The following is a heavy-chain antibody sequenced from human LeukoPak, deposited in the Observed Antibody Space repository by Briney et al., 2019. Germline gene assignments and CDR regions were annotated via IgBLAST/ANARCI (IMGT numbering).Heavy chain of an antibody. CDR2: ISAYNGDT. CDR3: AKDARLRYSSSWYEGIFQP. V-gene: IGHV1-18*01. Sequence: ASVKVSCKASGYTFTSYGITWLRQAPGQGLEWMGWISAYNGDTNYAQKFQGRVTMTTDTSTSTAYMELRSLRSDDSAVYYCAKDARLRYSSSWYEGIFQPWGQGTLVIVAS. J-gene: IGHJ1*01. CDR1: GYTFTSYG. D-gene: IGHD6-13*01.